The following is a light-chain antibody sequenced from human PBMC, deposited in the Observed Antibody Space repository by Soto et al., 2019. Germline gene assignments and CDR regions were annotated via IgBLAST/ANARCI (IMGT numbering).Light chain of an antibody. CDR1: QSVSSSY. V-gene: IGKV3-20*01. CDR2: GAS. CDR3: QQYGNSPKT. J-gene: IGKJ1*01. Sequence: EIVLTQSPGTLSLSPGERATLSCRASQSVSSSYLAWYQQRPCQGTRILIYGASNRATGIPDRFSGSGSGTDFTLTITRLAREDFAVYYCQQYGNSPKTFGQGTKVDIK.